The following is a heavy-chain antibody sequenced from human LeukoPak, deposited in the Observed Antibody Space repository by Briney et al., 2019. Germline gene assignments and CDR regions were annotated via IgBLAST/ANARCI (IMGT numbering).Heavy chain of an antibody. CDR2: ISSGGSTI. D-gene: IGHD1-26*01. CDR3: AKGPWDLPHAFDI. J-gene: IGHJ3*02. Sequence: PGGSLRLSCAASGFIFGDYNMNWVRQAPGKGLEWLSYISSGGSTIYYADSVKGRFIISRDNSKNTLYLQMNSLRAEDTAIYYCAKGPWDLPHAFDIWGLGTMVTVSS. V-gene: IGHV3-48*04. CDR1: GFIFGDYN.